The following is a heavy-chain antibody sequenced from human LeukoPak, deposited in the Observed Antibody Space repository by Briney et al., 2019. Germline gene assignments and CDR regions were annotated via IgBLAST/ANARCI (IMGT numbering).Heavy chain of an antibody. CDR2: IYNSGST. V-gene: IGHV4-59*01. CDR1: GDSMSTYY. J-gene: IGHJ4*02. D-gene: IGHD3-22*01. CDR3: ARDADSSFGY. Sequence: PSETLSLTCTVSGDSMSTYYWTWIRQPPGKGLEWIGYIYNSGSTNYNPSLKSRVTISVDTSKNQFSLKLSSVTAADTAVYYCARDADSSFGYWGQGTLVTVSS.